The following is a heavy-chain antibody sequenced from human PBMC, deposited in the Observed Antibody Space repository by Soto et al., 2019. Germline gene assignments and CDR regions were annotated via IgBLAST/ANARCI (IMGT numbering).Heavy chain of an antibody. CDR3: ARGRVGSWGWDY. CDR1: GFTFSSYS. CDR2: ISSSSSYI. V-gene: IGHV3-21*01. D-gene: IGHD1-26*01. Sequence: EVQLVESGGGLVKPGGSLRLSCAASGFTFSSYSMNWVRQAPGKGLEWVSSISSSSSYIYYADSVKGRFTISRDNAKNSLYLQMNSLRAEDTAVYYCARGRVGSWGWDYWGQGTLVTVSS. J-gene: IGHJ4*02.